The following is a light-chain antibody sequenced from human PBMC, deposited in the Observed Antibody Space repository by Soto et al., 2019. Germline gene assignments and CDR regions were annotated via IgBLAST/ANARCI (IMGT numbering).Light chain of an antibody. CDR2: DVS. CDR1: SSDVGGYNY. Sequence: QSALTRPRSVSGSPGQSVTISCTGTSSDVGGYNYVSWYQQHPGKAPKLMIYDVSKRPSGVPDRFSGSKSGNTASLTISGLQAEDEADYYCCSYAGSSRVFGTGTKLTVL. J-gene: IGLJ1*01. V-gene: IGLV2-11*01. CDR3: CSYAGSSRV.